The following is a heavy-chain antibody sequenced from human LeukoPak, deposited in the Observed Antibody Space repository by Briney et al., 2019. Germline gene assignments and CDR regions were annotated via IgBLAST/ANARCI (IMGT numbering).Heavy chain of an antibody. D-gene: IGHD6-25*01. V-gene: IGHV4-39*01. J-gene: IGHJ4*02. CDR2: IFHSGST. Sequence: PSETLSLTCTVSGGSISSSGYYWGWIRQPPGKGLEWIGTIFHSGSTYYNPSLKSRVTTLVDKSKNQFSLKLSSVTAADTALYYCAKHFPRYSSAPEGNYFDYWGQGTLVTVSS. CDR3: AKHFPRYSSAPEGNYFDY. CDR1: GGSISSSGYY.